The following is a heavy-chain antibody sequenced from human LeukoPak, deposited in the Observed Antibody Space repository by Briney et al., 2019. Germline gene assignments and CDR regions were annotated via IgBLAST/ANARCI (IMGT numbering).Heavy chain of an antibody. D-gene: IGHD2-8*02. CDR2: ISGSDGGT. CDR1: GFTFGSAA. CDR3: ARDRGSGAFDN. J-gene: IGHJ4*02. Sequence: GGSLRLSCVASGFTFGSAAMTWVRQAPGKGLEWVSGISGSDGGTYYADSVKGRFTISRDNSKNTLYLQMNSLRVEDTAIYYCARDRGSGAFDNLGQGTLVTVSS. V-gene: IGHV3-23*01.